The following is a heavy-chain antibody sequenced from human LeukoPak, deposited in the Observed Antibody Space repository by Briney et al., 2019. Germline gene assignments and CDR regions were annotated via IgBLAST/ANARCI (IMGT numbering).Heavy chain of an antibody. D-gene: IGHD5-18*01. Sequence: GGSLRLSCAASGFTFSSYSMNWVRQAPGKGLEWVSSISSSSSYIYYADSVKGRFTLSRDNAKNSLYLQMNSLRAEDTAVYYCAREGGYSYGDLDYWGQGTLVTVSS. CDR2: ISSSSSYI. V-gene: IGHV3-21*01. CDR1: GFTFSSYS. J-gene: IGHJ4*02. CDR3: AREGGYSYGDLDY.